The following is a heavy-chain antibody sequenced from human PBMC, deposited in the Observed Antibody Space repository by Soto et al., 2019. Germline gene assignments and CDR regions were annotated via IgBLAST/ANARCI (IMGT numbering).Heavy chain of an antibody. Sequence: ASVKVSCKASGYTFTSYGISWVRQAPGQGLEWMGWISAHNGNTNYAQKHQGRVTMTTDTSTSTAYMELRSLRSDDTTVYYCARVCTNGVCLPHIWGQGTMVTVSS. CDR1: GYTFTSYG. CDR3: ARVCTNGVCLPHI. J-gene: IGHJ3*02. V-gene: IGHV1-18*01. CDR2: ISAHNGNT. D-gene: IGHD2-8*01.